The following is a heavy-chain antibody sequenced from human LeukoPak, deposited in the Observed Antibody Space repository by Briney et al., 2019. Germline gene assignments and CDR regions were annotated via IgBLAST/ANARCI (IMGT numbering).Heavy chain of an antibody. J-gene: IGHJ4*02. CDR2: ISSDGNKK. Sequence: GRSLRLSCAASGFTFSSYGVHWVRQAPGKGLEWVAAISSDGNKKYYADSVKGRFTISRDNSKNTLYLQTNSLRAEDTAVYYCAKDLSGSYTSGTFDYWGQGTLVTVSS. CDR3: AKDLSGSYTSGTFDY. V-gene: IGHV3-30*18. CDR1: GFTFSSYG. D-gene: IGHD1-26*01.